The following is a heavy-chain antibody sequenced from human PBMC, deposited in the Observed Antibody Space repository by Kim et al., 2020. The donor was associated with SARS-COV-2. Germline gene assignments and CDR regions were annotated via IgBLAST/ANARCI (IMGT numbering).Heavy chain of an antibody. CDR2: IIPIFGTA. CDR1: GGTFSSYA. D-gene: IGHD6-13*01. CDR3: ARDARQGWSSWDNYFDY. V-gene: IGHV1-69*13. J-gene: IGHJ4*02. Sequence: SVKVSCKASGGTFSSYAISWVRQAPGQGLEWMGGIIPIFGTANYAQKFQGRVTITADESTSTAYMELSSLRSEDTAVYYCARDARQGWSSWDNYFDYWGQGTLVTVSS.